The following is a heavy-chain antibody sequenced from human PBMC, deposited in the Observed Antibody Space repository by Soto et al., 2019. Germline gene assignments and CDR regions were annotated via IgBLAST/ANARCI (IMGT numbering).Heavy chain of an antibody. V-gene: IGHV4-34*01. CDR3: VTSLWFGTQPEI. J-gene: IGHJ4*02. D-gene: IGHD3-10*01. Sequence: QVQLQQWDAGLLKPSETLSLTCAVYGGSFSGYYWTWFRQPPGKGLEWIGEISPSGTTKYIPSLKSRVTISADTSKNQFSLKVTSVTAADTAVYYCVTSLWFGTQPEIWGQGALVTVSS. CDR1: GGSFSGYY. CDR2: ISPSGTT.